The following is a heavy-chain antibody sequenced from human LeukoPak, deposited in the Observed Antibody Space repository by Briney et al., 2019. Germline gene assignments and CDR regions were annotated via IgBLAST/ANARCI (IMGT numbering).Heavy chain of an antibody. Sequence: SQTLSLTCTASGGSISSGGYYWSWIRQHPGKGLEWIGYIYYSGSTYCNPSLKSRVTISVDTSKKQFSLKLSSVTAADTAVYYCAREGIVSSPYYGMDVWGQGTTVTVSS. CDR2: IYYSGST. CDR1: GGSISSGGYY. J-gene: IGHJ6*02. CDR3: AREGIVSSPYYGMDV. D-gene: IGHD3-10*01. V-gene: IGHV4-31*03.